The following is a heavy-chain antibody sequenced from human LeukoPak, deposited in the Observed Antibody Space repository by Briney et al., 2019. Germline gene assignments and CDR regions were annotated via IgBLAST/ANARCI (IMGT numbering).Heavy chain of an antibody. CDR2: ISGSGGST. J-gene: IGHJ4*02. CDR1: GFTFSDYA. CDR3: AKYGWGYCSSTSCYLNYFDY. V-gene: IGHV3-23*01. D-gene: IGHD2-2*01. Sequence: PGGSLRLSCAASGFTFSDYAMSWVRQAPGKGLEWVSAISGSGGSTYYADSVKGRFTISRDNSKNTLYLQMNSLRAEDTAVYYCAKYGWGYCSSTSCYLNYFDYWGQGTLVTVSS.